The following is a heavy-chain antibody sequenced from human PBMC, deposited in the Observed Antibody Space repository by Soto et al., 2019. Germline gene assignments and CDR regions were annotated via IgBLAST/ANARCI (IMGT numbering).Heavy chain of an antibody. CDR3: ARLQSKMVTRCWLDP. D-gene: IGHD5-18*01. CDR2: IYPGDSDT. V-gene: IGHV5-51*01. CDR1: GYSFTSYW. J-gene: IGHJ5*02. Sequence: GESLKISCKGSGYSFTSYWIGWVRQMPGKGLEWMGIIYPGDSDTRYSPSFQGQVTISADKSISTAYLQWSSLKASDTAMYYCARLQSKMVTRCWLDPWGQGTLVTVSS.